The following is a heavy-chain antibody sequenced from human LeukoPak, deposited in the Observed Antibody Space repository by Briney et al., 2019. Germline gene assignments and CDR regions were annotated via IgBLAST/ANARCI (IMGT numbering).Heavy chain of an antibody. CDR2: IIPIFGTA. CDR1: GGTFSSYA. Sequence: SVKVSCKASGGTFSSYAISWVRQAPGQGLEWMGGIIPIFGTANYAQKFQGRVTSTADESTNTSYMELSSLRSEDTAVYYCARDPEAQYYDFWSGYFDYWGQGTLVTVSS. CDR3: ARDPEAQYYDFWSGYFDY. D-gene: IGHD3-3*01. V-gene: IGHV1-69*01. J-gene: IGHJ4*02.